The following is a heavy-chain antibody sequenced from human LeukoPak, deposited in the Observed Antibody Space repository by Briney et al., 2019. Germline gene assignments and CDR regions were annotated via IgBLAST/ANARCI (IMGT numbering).Heavy chain of an antibody. V-gene: IGHV3-7*02. Sequence: GGSLRLSCEASGFTFSSYWMTWVRQAPGKGLEWLANIKYDGSDKHYAASVKGRFTISRDNARNSLYLQMNSLRDEDTAVYYCATSLDAAMNTGGQGILATVSS. D-gene: IGHD5-18*01. CDR1: GFTFSSYW. CDR3: ATSLDAAMNT. CDR2: IKYDGSDK. J-gene: IGHJ4*02.